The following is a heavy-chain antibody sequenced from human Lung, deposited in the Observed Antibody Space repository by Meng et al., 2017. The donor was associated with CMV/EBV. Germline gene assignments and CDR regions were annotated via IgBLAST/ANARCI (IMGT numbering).Heavy chain of an antibody. Sequence: GGSLRLSCAASGFTFSSYSMNWVRQAPGKGLEWVSSISSSSSYIYYADSVKGRFTISRDNAKNSLYLQMNSLRAEDTAVYYCARASVVVAARYYFDYWGQGTLVTGSS. CDR2: ISSSSSYI. D-gene: IGHD2-15*01. CDR1: GFTFSSYS. J-gene: IGHJ4*02. V-gene: IGHV3-21*01. CDR3: ARASVVVAARYYFDY.